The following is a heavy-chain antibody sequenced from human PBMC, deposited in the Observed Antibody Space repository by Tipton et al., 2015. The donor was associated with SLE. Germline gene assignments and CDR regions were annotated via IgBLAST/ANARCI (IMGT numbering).Heavy chain of an antibody. V-gene: IGHV4-39*01. CDR3: ARQFGAVITEPVFDY. CDR1: GGSISASGYY. D-gene: IGHD3-3*01. J-gene: IGHJ4*02. Sequence: TLSLTCTVFGGSISASGYYWGWIRQSPGKGREWIVSFDHTGRTYDNPSLKSRVTISVDTSKNQFSLRLRSVTAADSAVYYCARQFGAVITEPVFDYWGQGTLVSVSS. CDR2: FDHTGRT.